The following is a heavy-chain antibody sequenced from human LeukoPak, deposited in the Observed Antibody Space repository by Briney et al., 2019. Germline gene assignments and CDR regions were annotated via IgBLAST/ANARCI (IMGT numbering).Heavy chain of an antibody. Sequence: SETLSLTCTVSGGSVSSGTYYWSWIRQPPGKGLEWIGYIYYSGSTNYDPSLKSRVTISVDTSKNQCSLKLSSVTTADTAVYYCTRSTNLEAFDIWGQGTMVTVSS. V-gene: IGHV4-61*01. D-gene: IGHD2-8*01. CDR1: GGSVSSGTYY. J-gene: IGHJ3*02. CDR3: TRSTNLEAFDI. CDR2: IYYSGST.